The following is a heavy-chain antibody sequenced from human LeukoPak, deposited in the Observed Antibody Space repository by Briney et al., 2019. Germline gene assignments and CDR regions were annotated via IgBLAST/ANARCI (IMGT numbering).Heavy chain of an antibody. Sequence: GRSLRLSCAASGGTFSSYAMHWVRQAPGKGLEWVAVISYDGSNKYYADSVKGRFTISRAYSKNTMYLPMNSVSAAEQAVYYCAGGLQPNDPFDSWGQGTLVTVSS. V-gene: IGHV3-30*04. CDR3: AGGLQPNDPFDS. D-gene: IGHD2-8*01. CDR2: ISYDGSNK. J-gene: IGHJ4*02. CDR1: GGTFSSYA.